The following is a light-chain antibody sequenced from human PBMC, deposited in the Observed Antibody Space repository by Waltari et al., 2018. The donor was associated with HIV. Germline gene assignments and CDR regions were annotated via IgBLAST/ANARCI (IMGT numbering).Light chain of an antibody. Sequence: EILTTQSPATLSVSPGERASQSVNSNLAWYQQKPGQTPRLLIYGTSTRATDIPARFSGSGSGTEFTLTISSLQSEDFAVYYCHHYNNWRETFGQGTKVEIK. V-gene: IGKV3-15*01. J-gene: IGKJ1*01. CDR2: GTS. CDR1: QSVNSN. CDR3: HHYNNWRET.